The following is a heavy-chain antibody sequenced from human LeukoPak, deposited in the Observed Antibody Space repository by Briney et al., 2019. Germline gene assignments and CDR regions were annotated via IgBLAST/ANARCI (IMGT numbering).Heavy chain of an antibody. CDR2: ISGSGGST. CDR1: GFTFSSYA. Sequence: GGSLRLSCAASGFTFSSYAMSWVRQAPGKGLEWVSAISGSGGSTYYADSVKGRFTISRDNSKNTLYLQMNSLRAEDTAVYYCAKELRDILTGSDAFDIWGQGTMVTVSS. D-gene: IGHD3-9*01. V-gene: IGHV3-23*01. CDR3: AKELRDILTGSDAFDI. J-gene: IGHJ3*02.